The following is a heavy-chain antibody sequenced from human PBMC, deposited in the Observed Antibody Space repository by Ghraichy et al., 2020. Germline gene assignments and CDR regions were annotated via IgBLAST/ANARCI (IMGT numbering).Heavy chain of an antibody. Sequence: GGSLRLSCAASGFTFSSYWMSWVRQAPGKGLEWVANIKQDGSEKYYVESVKGRFTISRDNAKNSLYLQMNSLRAEDTAVYYCARDRPYSSGWGYYFDYWGQGTLVTVSS. CDR1: GFTFSSYW. D-gene: IGHD6-19*01. J-gene: IGHJ4*02. CDR3: ARDRPYSSGWGYYFDY. CDR2: IKQDGSEK. V-gene: IGHV3-7*01.